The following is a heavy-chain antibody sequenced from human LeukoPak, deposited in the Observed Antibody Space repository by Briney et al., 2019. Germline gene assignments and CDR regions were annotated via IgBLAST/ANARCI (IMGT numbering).Heavy chain of an antibody. V-gene: IGHV4-59*11. CDR3: AKDGSGYTI. CDR1: GGSISSHY. J-gene: IGHJ4*02. CDR2: IYYSGST. D-gene: IGHD5-12*01. Sequence: PSETLSLTCTVSGGSISSHYWSWIRQPPGKGLEWIGYIYYSGSTNYNPSLKSQVTISVDTSKNQFSLKLSSVTAADTAVYYCAKDGSGYTIWGQGTLVTASS.